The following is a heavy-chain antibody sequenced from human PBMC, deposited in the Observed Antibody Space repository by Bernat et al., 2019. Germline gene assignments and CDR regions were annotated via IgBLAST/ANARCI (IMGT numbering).Heavy chain of an antibody. V-gene: IGHV4-31*03. Sequence: QVQLQESGPGLVKPSQTLSLTCTVSGGSISSGGCYWSWIRQHPGKGLEWVGYIYYSGSTYYNPSLKSRVTISIDTSKNQFFLKLSSVTAADTAVYYCARYYYDSSGYSYYFDYWGQGTLVTVSS. CDR2: IYYSGST. D-gene: IGHD3-22*01. J-gene: IGHJ4*02. CDR1: GGSISSGGCY. CDR3: ARYYYDSSGYSYYFDY.